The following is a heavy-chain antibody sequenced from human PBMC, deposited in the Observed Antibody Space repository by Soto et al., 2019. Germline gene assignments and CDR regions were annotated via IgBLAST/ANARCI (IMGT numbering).Heavy chain of an antibody. V-gene: IGHV4-39*01. CDR1: GGSISSSSYY. CDR2: IYYSGST. J-gene: IGHJ4*02. CDR3: ARHKDSGYAGPPYYFDY. Sequence: QLQLQESGPGLVKPSETLSLTCTVSGGSISSSSYYWGWIRQPPGKGLEWIGSIYYSGSTYYNPSLKSRVTISVDTSKNQFSLKLSSVTAADTAVYYCARHKDSGYAGPPYYFDYWGQGTLVTVSS. D-gene: IGHD5-12*01.